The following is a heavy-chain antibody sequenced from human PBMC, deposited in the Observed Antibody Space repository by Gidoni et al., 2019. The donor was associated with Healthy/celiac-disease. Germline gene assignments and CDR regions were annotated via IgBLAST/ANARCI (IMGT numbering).Heavy chain of an antibody. J-gene: IGHJ6*03. CDR3: ARGRGYYDSSGYYHYYDYYMDV. D-gene: IGHD3-22*01. Sequence: QVQLQQWGAGLLKPSETLSLTCAVYGGSFSGYYWSWIRQPPGKGLEWIGEINHSGSTNYNPSLKSRVTISVDTSKNQFSLKLSSVTAADTAVYYCARGRGYYDSSGYYHYYDYYMDVWGKGTTVTVSS. V-gene: IGHV4-34*01. CDR2: INHSGST. CDR1: GGSFSGYY.